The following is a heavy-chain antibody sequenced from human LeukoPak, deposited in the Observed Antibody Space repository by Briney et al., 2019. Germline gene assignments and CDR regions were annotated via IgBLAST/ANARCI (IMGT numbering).Heavy chain of an antibody. Sequence: GGSLRLSCAASGFTFSSFNMNWVRQAPGKAMEWVSSITSSGTHIFYADSVRGRFTISRDNAKNSLYIQMDSLGPDDTAVYYCARDPYSGNYGNDYYYYMDVWGKGTTVTISS. D-gene: IGHD1-26*01. CDR2: ITSSGTHI. J-gene: IGHJ6*03. CDR3: ARDPYSGNYGNDYYYYMDV. V-gene: IGHV3-21*01. CDR1: GFTFSSFN.